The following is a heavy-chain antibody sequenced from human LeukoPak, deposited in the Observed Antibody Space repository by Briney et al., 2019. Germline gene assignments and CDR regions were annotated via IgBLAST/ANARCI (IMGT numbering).Heavy chain of an antibody. Sequence: SETLSLTCTVSGGSISSYYWSWIRQPPGKGLEWIGYIYYSGSTNYNPSLKSRVTISVDTSKNQFSLKLSSVTAADTAVYYCARLGGVQLARLYYFDYWGQGTLVTVSS. J-gene: IGHJ4*02. V-gene: IGHV4-59*08. CDR2: IYYSGST. CDR3: ARLGGVQLARLYYFDY. CDR1: GGSISSYY. D-gene: IGHD1-1*01.